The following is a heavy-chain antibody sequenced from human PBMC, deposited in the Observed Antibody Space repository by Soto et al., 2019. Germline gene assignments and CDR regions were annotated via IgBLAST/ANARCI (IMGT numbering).Heavy chain of an antibody. D-gene: IGHD6-19*01. CDR2: IYWDADK. CDR1: GFSLRTTGEG. J-gene: IGHJ4*02. V-gene: IGHV2-5*02. Sequence: SGPTLVNPTQTLTLTCTFSGFSLRTTGEGVGWIRQTPGKALEWLALIYWDADKRYSPSLKNRLTISTDTSESQVVLTMTNMDPADTGTYFCAHRKRTITVATYFDLWGQGTPVTVSS. CDR3: AHRKRTITVATYFDL.